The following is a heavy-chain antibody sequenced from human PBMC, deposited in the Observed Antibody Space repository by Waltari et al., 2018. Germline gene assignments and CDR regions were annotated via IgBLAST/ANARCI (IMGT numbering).Heavy chain of an antibody. V-gene: IGHV3-30-3*01. CDR2: ISYDGSNK. D-gene: IGHD4-17*01. J-gene: IGHJ6*03. CDR1: GFNFSSYA. CDR3: ARDYGDYYMDV. Sequence: QVQLVESGGGVVQPGRSLRLSCAASGFNFSSYAMHWVSQAPGKGLEWVAVISYDGSNKYYADSVKGRFTISRDNSKNTLYLQMNSLRAEDTAVYYCARDYGDYYMDVWGKGTTVTVSS.